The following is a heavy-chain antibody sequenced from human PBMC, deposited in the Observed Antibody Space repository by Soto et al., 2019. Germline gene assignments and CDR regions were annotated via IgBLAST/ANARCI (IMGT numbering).Heavy chain of an antibody. CDR1: GFTFRSYG. D-gene: IGHD6-13*01. J-gene: IGHJ4*02. CDR2: ISYDGSNK. Sequence: GGSLRLSCAASGFTFRSYGMHWVRQAPGKGLEWVAVISYDGSNKYYADSVKGRFTISRDNSKNTLYLQMNSLRAEDTAVYYCAHSSIWDYWGQGTLVTVSA. V-gene: IGHV3-30*03. CDR3: AHSSIWDY.